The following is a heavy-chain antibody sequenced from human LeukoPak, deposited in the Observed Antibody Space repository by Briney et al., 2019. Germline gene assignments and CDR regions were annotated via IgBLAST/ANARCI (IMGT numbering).Heavy chain of an antibody. V-gene: IGHV1-46*03. D-gene: IGHD2-2*01. CDR3: ARDQVFVVVPAAISGFDP. J-gene: IGHJ5*02. Sequence: ASVKVSCKASGYTFTSYYMHWVRQAPGQGLEWMGIINPSGGSTSYAQKFQGRVTMTRDTSTSTVYMELSSLRSEDTAVYYCARDQVFVVVPAAISGFDPGAREPWSPSPQ. CDR2: INPSGGST. CDR1: GYTFTSYY.